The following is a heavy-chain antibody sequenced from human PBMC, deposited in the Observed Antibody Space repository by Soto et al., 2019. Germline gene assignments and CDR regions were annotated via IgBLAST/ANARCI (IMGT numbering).Heavy chain of an antibody. D-gene: IGHD2-2*02. CDR3: ARVGDCSSTSCYIARQNWFDP. CDR1: GDTFSGYA. Sequence: SVKVSCKVSGDTFSGYAIRWVRQAPGQGLEWMGGFIPIFGAANYAQKFQGRVAITADESTSTAYMELSSLRSEETAVYYCARVGDCSSTSCYIARQNWFDPWGQGTLVSVSS. J-gene: IGHJ5*02. CDR2: FIPIFGAA. V-gene: IGHV1-69*13.